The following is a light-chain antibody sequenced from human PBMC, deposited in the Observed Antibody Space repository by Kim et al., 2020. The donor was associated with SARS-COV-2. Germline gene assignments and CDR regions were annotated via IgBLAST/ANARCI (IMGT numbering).Light chain of an antibody. Sequence: GQSITISCTGTSSNIGPYNYVSWCQQHPGKAPKVIIFKVTKRPSVVSTRFSGSKSANTASLTISGLQAEDEADYCCASYAIGNTWVFGGGTKVTVL. CDR1: SSNIGPYNY. CDR2: KVT. CDR3: ASYAIGNTWV. V-gene: IGLV2-14*01. J-gene: IGLJ3*02.